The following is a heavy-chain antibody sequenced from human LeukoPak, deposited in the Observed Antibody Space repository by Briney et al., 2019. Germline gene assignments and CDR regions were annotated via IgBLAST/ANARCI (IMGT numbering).Heavy chain of an antibody. J-gene: IGHJ5*02. V-gene: IGHV1-69*04. CDR2: IIPILGIA. CDR3: GREGITYYYDSSGYYNNWFDP. CDR1: GGTFSSYT. Sequence: SVKVSCKASGGTFSSYTISWARQAPGQGLEWMGRIIPILGIANYAQKFQGRVTITADKSTSTAYMGLSSLRSEDTAVYYCGREGITYYYDSSGYYNNWFDPWGQGTLVTVSS. D-gene: IGHD3-22*01.